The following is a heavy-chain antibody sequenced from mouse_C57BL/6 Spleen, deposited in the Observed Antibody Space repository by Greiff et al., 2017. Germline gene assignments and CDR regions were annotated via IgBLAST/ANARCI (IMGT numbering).Heavy chain of an antibody. CDR2: IRSKSNNYAT. V-gene: IGHV10-1*01. CDR3: GRHDPFYYGSFDY. Sequence: EVQLVESGGGLVQPKGSLKLSCAASGFSFNTYAMNWVRQAPGKGLEWVARIRSKSNNYATYYADSVKDRFTISRDDSESMLYLQMNNLKSEDTAMYYCGRHDPFYYGSFDYWGQGTTLTVSS. D-gene: IGHD1-1*01. J-gene: IGHJ2*01. CDR1: GFSFNTYA.